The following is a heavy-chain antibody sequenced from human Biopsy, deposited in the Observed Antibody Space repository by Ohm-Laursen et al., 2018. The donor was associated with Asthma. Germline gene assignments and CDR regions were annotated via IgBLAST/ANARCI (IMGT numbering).Heavy chain of an antibody. V-gene: IGHV1-24*01. CDR1: GYSLTALS. Sequence: ATVKFSCKISGYSLTALSMHWVRPAPGHGLGGLGGPVPEEGGTVNARRFQGRVTMTEDTSTDTAYMELSILSSDDLAVYYCASEFPKDWMRYNFEFRGRGTLVTGSS. CDR2: PVPEEGGT. D-gene: IGHD3/OR15-3a*01. CDR3: ASEFPKDWMRYNFEF. J-gene: IGHJ4*02.